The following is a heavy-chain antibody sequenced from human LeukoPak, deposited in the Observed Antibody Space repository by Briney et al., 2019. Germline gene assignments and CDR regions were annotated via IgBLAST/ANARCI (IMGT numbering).Heavy chain of an antibody. V-gene: IGHV4-4*07. CDR2: IYTSGST. CDR3: ARVSRSGNYYGSGSYLNWFDP. Sequence: SETLSLTCTVSGGSISSYYWSWIRQPAGKELEWIGRIYTSGSTNYNPSLKSRVTMSVDTSKNQFSLKLSSVTAADTAVYYCARVSRSGNYYGSGSYLNWFDPWGQGTLVTVSS. J-gene: IGHJ5*02. D-gene: IGHD3-10*01. CDR1: GGSISSYY.